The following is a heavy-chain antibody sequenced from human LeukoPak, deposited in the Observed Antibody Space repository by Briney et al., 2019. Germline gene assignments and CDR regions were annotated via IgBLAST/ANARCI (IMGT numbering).Heavy chain of an antibody. CDR3: ARGGPRLYYYYMDV. CDR2: IYYSGNT. V-gene: IGHV4-59*01. Sequence: SETLSLTCSVSGGSMSNYYWSWIRQPPGKGLEWIGYIYYSGNTHYNPSLKSRVTISVDASKNQFSLNLRSVTAADTAMYYCARGGPRLYYYYMDVWGKGTTVTISS. J-gene: IGHJ6*03. D-gene: IGHD3-22*01. CDR1: GGSMSNYY.